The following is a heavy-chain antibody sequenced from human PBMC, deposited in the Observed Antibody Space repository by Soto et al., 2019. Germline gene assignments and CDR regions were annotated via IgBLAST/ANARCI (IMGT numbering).Heavy chain of an antibody. Sequence: QVQLVQSGGEVKRPGASVKVSCKTSGYTFSNYGITWVRQAPGQPLEWLGWISLYSDGTNYAQKFQGRVSMTTDTSTTTAYTELRSLRSDDTAVYYCARVVPGAEAWFGPWGQGTLVTVSS. CDR1: GYTFSNYG. CDR2: ISLYSDGT. CDR3: ARVVPGAEAWFGP. J-gene: IGHJ5*02. V-gene: IGHV1-18*01. D-gene: IGHD2-2*01.